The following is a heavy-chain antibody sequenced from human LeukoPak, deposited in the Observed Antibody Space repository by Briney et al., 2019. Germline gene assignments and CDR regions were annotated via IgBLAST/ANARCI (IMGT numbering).Heavy chain of an antibody. V-gene: IGHV4-4*07. CDR1: GGSINSYW. D-gene: IGHD3-16*02. Sequence: SETLSLNCSVSGGSINSYWGSWIRQPAGKGLEFIGRIYTTGRTNYNPSLKSRVSMSVDTSKNKFSLELRSVTAADTAVYFCARAGYTISSHRLDCWGQGALVTVSS. CDR3: ARAGYTISSHRLDC. CDR2: IYTTGRT. J-gene: IGHJ4*02.